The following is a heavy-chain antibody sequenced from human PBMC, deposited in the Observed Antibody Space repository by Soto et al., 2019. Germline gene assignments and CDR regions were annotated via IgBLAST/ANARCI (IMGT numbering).Heavy chain of an antibody. V-gene: IGHV4-31*02. D-gene: IGHD6-13*01. CDR3: ARAPRQQLAKPYFAY. CDR1: GGTISICGYY. CDR2: IYYSGST. J-gene: IGHJ4*02. Sequence: SGSLAITCAVSGGTISICGYYWSWIRQHPGKGLEWIGYIYYSGSTYYNPSLKSRVTISVDTSKNQFSLKLSSVTAADTAVYYCARAPRQQLAKPYFAYWGQGTLVTV.